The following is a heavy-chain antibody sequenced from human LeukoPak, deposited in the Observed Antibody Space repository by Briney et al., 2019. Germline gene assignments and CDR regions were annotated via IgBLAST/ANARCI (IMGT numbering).Heavy chain of an antibody. V-gene: IGHV1-69*13. J-gene: IGHJ4*02. Sequence: ASVKVSCKASGGTFSSYAISWVRQAPGQGLEWMGGIIPIFGTANYAQKFQGRVTITADESTSTAYMELSSLRSEDTAVYYCARETYYYDSSGYYPFDYWGQGTLVTVSS. D-gene: IGHD3-22*01. CDR2: IIPIFGTA. CDR1: GGTFSSYA. CDR3: ARETYYYDSSGYYPFDY.